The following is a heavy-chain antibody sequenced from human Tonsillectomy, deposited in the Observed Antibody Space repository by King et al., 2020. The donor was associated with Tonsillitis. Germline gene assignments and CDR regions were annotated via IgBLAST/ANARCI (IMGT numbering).Heavy chain of an antibody. J-gene: IGHJ6*03. CDR3: AKDVISIVSGYFYYMDV. V-gene: IGHV3-9*01. D-gene: IGHD5/OR15-5a*01. CDR1: GFIFDESA. CDR2: ISWNSDRK. Sequence: EVQLVESGGGLVQPGRSLRLSCAASGFIFDESAMHWVRQAPGKGLEWVSGISWNSDRKGYADSVKGRFTISRDNAKNSLHLQMNSLRAEDTAVYYCAKDVISIVSGYFYYMDVWGKGTTVTVSS.